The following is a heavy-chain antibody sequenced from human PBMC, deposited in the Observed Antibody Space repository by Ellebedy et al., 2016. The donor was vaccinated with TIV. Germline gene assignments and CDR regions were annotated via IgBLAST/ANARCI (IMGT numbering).Heavy chain of an antibody. D-gene: IGHD4-17*01. CDR3: ARDPVTTVTTSSPASMDV. Sequence: PGGSLRLSCAASGFTFSTYWMGWVRQAPGKGLEWVSHISSSSRYTTYADSVKGRFTISRDNAKNSLYLQMNSLRAEDTAVYYCARDPVTTVTTSSPASMDVWGQGTTVTVSS. CDR2: ISSSSRYT. J-gene: IGHJ6*02. V-gene: IGHV3-11*06. CDR1: GFTFSTYW.